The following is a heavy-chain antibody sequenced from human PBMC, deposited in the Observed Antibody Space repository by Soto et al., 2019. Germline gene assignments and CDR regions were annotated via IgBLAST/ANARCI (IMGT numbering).Heavy chain of an antibody. Sequence: QVQLVESGGGVVQPGRSLRLSCAASGFTFSSYGMHWVRQAPGKGLEWVAVIWYDGSNKYYADSVKGRFTISRDNSKNPLYRQMNSLRAEDTAVYYCAKGRITMVRELGLGLADYWGQGTLVTVSS. CDR1: GFTFSSYG. D-gene: IGHD3-10*01. CDR3: AKGRITMVRELGLGLADY. J-gene: IGHJ4*02. V-gene: IGHV3-33*06. CDR2: IWYDGSNK.